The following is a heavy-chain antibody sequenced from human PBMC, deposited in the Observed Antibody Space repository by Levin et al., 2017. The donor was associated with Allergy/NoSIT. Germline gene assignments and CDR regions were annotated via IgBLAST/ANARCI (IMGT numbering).Heavy chain of an antibody. CDR3: ASDFHYDNGMDV. J-gene: IGHJ6*02. Sequence: GESLKISCKGSGYSFISYWIAWVRQTPGKGLEWMGSIYPGDSDTKYSPPFLGQVTLSVDKSISPAYLQWNSLKASDTAIYYCASDFHYDNGMDVWGQGTTVTVSS. CDR1: GYSFISYW. V-gene: IGHV5-51*01. CDR2: IYPGDSDT. D-gene: IGHD3/OR15-3a*01.